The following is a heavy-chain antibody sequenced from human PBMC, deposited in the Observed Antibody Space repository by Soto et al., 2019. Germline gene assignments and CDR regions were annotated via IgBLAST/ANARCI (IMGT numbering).Heavy chain of an antibody. J-gene: IGHJ4*02. CDR3: ARAISSGYYPFFDY. CDR2: INPNSGGT. Sequence: ASVKVSCKASGYSFTNYYMHWVRQAPGQGLEWMGWINPNSGGTNYAQKFQGWVTMTRDTSISTAYMELSRLRSDDTAVYYCARAISSGYYPFFDYWGQGTLVTVSS. D-gene: IGHD3-22*01. V-gene: IGHV1-2*04. CDR1: GYSFTNYY.